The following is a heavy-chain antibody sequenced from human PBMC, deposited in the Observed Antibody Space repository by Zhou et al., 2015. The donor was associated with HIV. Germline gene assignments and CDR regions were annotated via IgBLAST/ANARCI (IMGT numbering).Heavy chain of an antibody. CDR3: ARADYGDYVWWFDP. CDR2: IIPVLGTT. J-gene: IGHJ5*02. D-gene: IGHD4-17*01. V-gene: IGHV1-69*06. Sequence: QVQLVQSGAEVKKPGSSVKVSCKASGGTFSSYGISWVRKAPGQGLEWMGGIIPVLGTTHYAQRFQGRVSITADRSTSTAYMELRSLTSEDTAVYYCARADYGDYVWWFDPWGQGTLVTVSS. CDR1: GGTFSSYG.